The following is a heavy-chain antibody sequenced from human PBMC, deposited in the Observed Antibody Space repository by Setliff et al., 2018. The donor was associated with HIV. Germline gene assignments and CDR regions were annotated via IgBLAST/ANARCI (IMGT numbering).Heavy chain of an antibody. V-gene: IGHV4-4*09. J-gene: IGHJ4*02. CDR3: VSEKVAWTVSDSFFEF. CDR1: GGSINKYY. CDR2: IYISGNT. D-gene: IGHD2-15*01. Sequence: PSETLSLTCSVSGGSINKYYWSWVRQPPGKGLEWLGYIYISGNTDYNPSLKSRVTMSLDTSKNEFSLKLTSVTAADTAVYYCVSEKVAWTVSDSFFEFWGQGVPVTVSS.